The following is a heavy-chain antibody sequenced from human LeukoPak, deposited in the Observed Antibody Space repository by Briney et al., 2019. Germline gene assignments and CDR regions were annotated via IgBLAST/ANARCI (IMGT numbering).Heavy chain of an antibody. CDR2: INSDGSST. CDR1: GFTFSSYW. J-gene: IGHJ4*02. D-gene: IGHD3-10*02. CDR3: AILSVPGDYFDY. V-gene: IGHV3-74*01. Sequence: GGSLRLSCAASGFTFSSYWMHWVRQAPGKGLVWVSRINSDGSSTRYADSVKGRFTISRDNSKNTLYLQMNNLRVEDTAVYYRAILSVPGDYFDYWGQGTLVTVSS.